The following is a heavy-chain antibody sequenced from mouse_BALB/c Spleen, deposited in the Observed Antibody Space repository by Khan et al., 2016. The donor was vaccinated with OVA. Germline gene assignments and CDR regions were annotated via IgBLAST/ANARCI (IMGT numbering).Heavy chain of an antibody. J-gene: IGHJ4*01. V-gene: IGHV14-3*02. CDR2: IDPANGDT. Sequence: VQLQQSGAELVKPGASVKLSCTGSDFNIKDTYIHWVKQRPEQGLEWIGRIDPANGDTKYDPKFQGQATTTADTYSNPAYILHSRLTSEHSDVNSCSYSVLLEAMVYWGQGTSVTVSS. D-gene: IGHD1-1*01. CDR1: DFNIKDTY. CDR3: SYSVLLEAMVY.